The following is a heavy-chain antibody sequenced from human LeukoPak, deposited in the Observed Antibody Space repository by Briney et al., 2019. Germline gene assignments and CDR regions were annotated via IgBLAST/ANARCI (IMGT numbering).Heavy chain of an antibody. CDR1: GYTFTGYY. CDR3: ARGVGCPRFREHDFDY. V-gene: IGHV1-8*02. J-gene: IGHJ4*02. CDR2: MNPNSGNT. D-gene: IGHD1-26*01. Sequence: ASVKVSCKASGYTFTGYYFHWMRQAPGQGLEWMGWMNPNSGNTGYAQKFQGRVTMTRNTSISTAYMELSSLRSEDTDVYYCARGVGCPRFREHDFDYWGQGTLVSVSS.